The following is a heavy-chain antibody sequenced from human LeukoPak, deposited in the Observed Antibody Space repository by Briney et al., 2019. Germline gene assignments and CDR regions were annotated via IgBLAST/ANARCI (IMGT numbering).Heavy chain of an antibody. CDR1: GYTFSHYG. CDR2: ISAYSGNT. J-gene: IGHJ4*02. V-gene: IGHV1-18*01. CDR3: MRERPRQTQQMVEEDC. Sequence: ASVRVACKTSGYTFSHYGISWVRQAPGQGLEWVAWISAYSGNTDYAQKFQDRVTVTTDTSTSTAYMEVRGLRSDDTGVYYCMRERPRQTQQMVEEDCWGQGTLVIVSS. D-gene: IGHD6-13*01.